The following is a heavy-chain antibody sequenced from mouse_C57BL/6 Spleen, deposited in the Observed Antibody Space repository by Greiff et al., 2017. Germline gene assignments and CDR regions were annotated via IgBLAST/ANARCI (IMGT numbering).Heavy chain of an antibody. V-gene: IGHV1-64*01. CDR3: ARPLYGYGKVPY. J-gene: IGHJ3*01. D-gene: IGHD2-2*01. Sequence: QVQLKQPGAELVKPGASVKLSCKASGYTFTSYWMHWVKQRPGQGLEWIGMIHPHSGGTNYNEKFKSKATLTVDKSSSTAYMQLSSLTSEDSAVYYCARPLYGYGKVPYWGQGTLVTVSA. CDR2: IHPHSGGT. CDR1: GYTFTSYW.